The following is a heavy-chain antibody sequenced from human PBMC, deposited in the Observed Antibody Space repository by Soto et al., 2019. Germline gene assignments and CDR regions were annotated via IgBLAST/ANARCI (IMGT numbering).Heavy chain of an antibody. V-gene: IGHV3-9*01. CDR1: GFTFDDYA. J-gene: IGHJ5*02. D-gene: IGHD6-13*01. CDR3: AKDYIAAAGTWNWFDP. Sequence: EVQLVESGGGLVQPGRSLRLSCAASGFTFDDYAMHWVRQAPGKGLEWVSGISWNSGSIGYADSVKGRFTISRDNAKNSLYLQMNSLRAEDTALYYCAKDYIAAAGTWNWFDPWGQGTLVTVSS. CDR2: ISWNSGSI.